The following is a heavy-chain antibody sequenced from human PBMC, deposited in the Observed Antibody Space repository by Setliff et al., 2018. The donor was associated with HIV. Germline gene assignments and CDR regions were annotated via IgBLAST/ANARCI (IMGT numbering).Heavy chain of an antibody. Sequence: ASVKVSCKASGGTFSSFGISWVRQAPGQGLEWMGGITPMFGTAKYAQKFQGRVTITADESTSTVYMEMSSLRSEDTAVYYCAASTEMVTFGYSYYYMDVRGKGTTVTVSS. V-gene: IGHV1-69*13. CDR2: ITPMFGTA. D-gene: IGHD3-16*01. CDR3: AASTEMVTFGYSYYYMDV. CDR1: GGTFSSFG. J-gene: IGHJ6*03.